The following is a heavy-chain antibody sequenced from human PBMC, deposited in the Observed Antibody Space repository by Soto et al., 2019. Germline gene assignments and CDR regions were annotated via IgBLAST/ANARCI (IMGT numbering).Heavy chain of an antibody. Sequence: GESLTLSCAVSGLTFSRYWMTWVRQAAGGGLEWVANIKQEGSEIYYVDSVKGRFSISRHNADNSLYLQRNSLRAEYTAVYYCARDPVSSCGSGKDDWGQGTPVTVSS. V-gene: IGHV3-7*01. CDR1: GLTFSRYW. D-gene: IGHD2-15*01. CDR3: ARDPVSSCGSGKDD. CDR2: IKQEGSEI. J-gene: IGHJ4*02.